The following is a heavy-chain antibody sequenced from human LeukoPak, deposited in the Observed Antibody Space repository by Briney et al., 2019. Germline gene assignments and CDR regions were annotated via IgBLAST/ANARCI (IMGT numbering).Heavy chain of an antibody. CDR1: GFTVSSNY. J-gene: IGHJ6*03. Sequence: GGSLRLSCAASGFTVSSNYMSWVRQAPGKGLEWVSVIYSGGSTYYADSVKGRFTISRDNSKNTLYLQTNSLRAEDTAVYYCARPRPDYYDSSGYDYYYYMDVWGKGTTVTVSS. CDR3: ARPRPDYYDSSGYDYYYYMDV. CDR2: IYSGGST. D-gene: IGHD3-22*01. V-gene: IGHV3-53*01.